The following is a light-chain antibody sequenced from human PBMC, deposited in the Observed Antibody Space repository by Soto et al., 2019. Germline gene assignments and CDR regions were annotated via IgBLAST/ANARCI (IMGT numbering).Light chain of an antibody. CDR3: HQRQSWPRT. J-gene: IGKJ1*01. CDR2: QTS. Sequence: EIVLTQSPATLSSFPGYRFTLSCRASQYINTRLAWYQHRPCQSPRLLIYQTSLRAAGIPARFSASGSGTDFTLTISDVQPEDFALYYCHQRQSWPRTFGQGTTVDIK. V-gene: IGKV3-11*01. CDR1: QYINTR.